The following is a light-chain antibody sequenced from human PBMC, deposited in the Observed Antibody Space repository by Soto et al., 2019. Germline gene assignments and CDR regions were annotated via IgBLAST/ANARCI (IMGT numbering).Light chain of an antibody. CDR2: GNI. V-gene: IGLV1-40*01. CDR1: GSNIGAGYD. J-gene: IGLJ3*02. Sequence: QSVLTQPPSLSGAPGQRVTISCTGAGSNIGAGYDVHWYQQLPGMAPKLLIYGNINRPSGVPDRFSGSKSGSSASLTINGLQPEDEADYYCQSYDSSLTGAPVFAGGTKLTVL. CDR3: QSYDSSLTGAPV.